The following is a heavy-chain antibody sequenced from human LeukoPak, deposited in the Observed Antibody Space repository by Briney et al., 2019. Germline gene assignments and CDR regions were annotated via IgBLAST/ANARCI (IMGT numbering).Heavy chain of an antibody. CDR1: GYTFSSYA. Sequence: GASVKVSCKASGYTFSSYAISWVRQAPGQGLEWMGGIIPIFDTGNYAQKFQGRLTITADESTSTAYMELSSLRSEDTAVYYCARDRGTYYYDSSGYSEFDYWGQGTLVTVSS. D-gene: IGHD3-22*01. V-gene: IGHV1-69*13. J-gene: IGHJ4*02. CDR2: IIPIFDTG. CDR3: ARDRGTYYYDSSGYSEFDY.